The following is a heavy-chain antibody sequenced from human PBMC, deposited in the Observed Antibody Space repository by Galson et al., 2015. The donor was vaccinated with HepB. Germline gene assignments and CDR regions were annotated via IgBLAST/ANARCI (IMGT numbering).Heavy chain of an antibody. CDR2: IYSAGNT. Sequence: SLRLSCAASGFTVSSNYMTWVRQAPGKGPEWVSVIYSAGNTYYADSVRGRFTISRDNSKNTLYLQMNSLRVEDTAVYYCARDGSFDYWDQGTLVTVSS. J-gene: IGHJ4*02. D-gene: IGHD3-10*01. V-gene: IGHV3-66*01. CDR3: ARDGSFDY. CDR1: GFTVSSNY.